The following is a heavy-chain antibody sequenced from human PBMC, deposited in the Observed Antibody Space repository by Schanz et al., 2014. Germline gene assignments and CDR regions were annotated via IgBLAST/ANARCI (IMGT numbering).Heavy chain of an antibody. CDR1: GFTFSDYY. CDR3: AKRCSSTSCSHGAFDI. CDR2: IYGGST. J-gene: IGHJ3*02. V-gene: IGHV3-53*01. D-gene: IGHD2-2*01. Sequence: EVQLVESGGGLVKPGGSLRLSCAASGFTFSDYYMSWIRQAPGKGLEWVSFIYGGSTYYTDSVKGRFTISRDNSKNTLYLQMNSLRDEDTAMYYCAKRCSSTSCSHGAFDIWGQGTMVTVSS.